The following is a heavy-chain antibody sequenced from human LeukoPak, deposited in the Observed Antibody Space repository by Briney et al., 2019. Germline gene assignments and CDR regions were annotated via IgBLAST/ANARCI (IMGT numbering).Heavy chain of an antibody. V-gene: IGHV4-59*01. Sequence: SETLSLTCTVSGGSISSYYWSWIRQPPGKGLEWIGYIYYSGCTNYNPSLKSRVTISVDTSKDQFSLKLSSVTAADTAVYYCARAALRYFDWSQLYWFDPWGQGTLVTVSS. J-gene: IGHJ5*02. CDR2: IYYSGCT. CDR3: ARAALRYFDWSQLYWFDP. CDR1: GGSISSYY. D-gene: IGHD3-9*01.